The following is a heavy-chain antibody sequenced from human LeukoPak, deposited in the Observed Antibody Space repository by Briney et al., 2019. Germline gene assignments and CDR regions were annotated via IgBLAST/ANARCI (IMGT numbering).Heavy chain of an antibody. CDR3: AISTYYYDSSGYTDY. Sequence: GGSLRLSCAASLYTFSSYIMNSVRQAPGKGLEWVSSISSSSSYIYYADSVKGRFTISRDNAKNSLYLQMNSLRAEDMAVYYCAISTYYYDSSGYTDYWGQGTLVTVSS. D-gene: IGHD3-22*01. CDR1: LYTFSSYI. J-gene: IGHJ4*02. V-gene: IGHV3-21*01. CDR2: ISSSSSYI.